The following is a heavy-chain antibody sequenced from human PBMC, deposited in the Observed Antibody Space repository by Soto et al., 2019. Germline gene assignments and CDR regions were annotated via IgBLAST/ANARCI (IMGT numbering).Heavy chain of an antibody. CDR1: GGSINTSS. CDR2: IFSSGST. V-gene: IGHV4-4*07. Sequence: PSETLSLTCTVSGGSINTSSWSWVRQPAGKGLEWIGRIFSSGSTSFNPSLESRVAMSVDTSKNHFSLNLRSVTAADMAVYYCAREGSYCAYNFAHGVQLCSFDFWGQGALVTVSS. CDR3: AREGSYCAYNFAHGVQLCSFDF. J-gene: IGHJ4*02. D-gene: IGHD1-1*01.